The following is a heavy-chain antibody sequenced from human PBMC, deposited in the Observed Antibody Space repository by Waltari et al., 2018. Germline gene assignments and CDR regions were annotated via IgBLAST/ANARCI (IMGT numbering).Heavy chain of an antibody. CDR3: ARSGPPRTGDRGYYYYYYMDV. V-gene: IGHV4-34*01. J-gene: IGHJ6*03. CDR1: GGSFSVYY. Sequence: QVKLQQWGAGLLKPSDTLSLTCAVYGGSFSVYYLRWIRQPPGTGRGWIGEINHSGSTNYNPSLKSRVTISVDTSKKQFSLKLSSVTAADTAVYYCARSGPPRTGDRGYYYYYYMDVWGKGTTVTISS. CDR2: INHSGST. D-gene: IGHD7-27*01.